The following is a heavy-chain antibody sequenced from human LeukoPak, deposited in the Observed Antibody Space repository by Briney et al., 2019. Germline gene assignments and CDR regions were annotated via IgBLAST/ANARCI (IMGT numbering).Heavy chain of an antibody. J-gene: IGHJ6*02. Sequence: SETLSLTCTVSGGSISSYYWSWIRQPPGQGLEWIGYIYYSGSTNYSPSLKSRVTISVDTSKNQFSLKLNSVTAADTAVYYCARGLVPEGYNSGWYGYYYYGMDVWGRGTTVTVSS. CDR3: ARGLVPEGYNSGWYGYYYYGMDV. D-gene: IGHD6-19*01. CDR1: GGSISSYY. CDR2: IYYSGST. V-gene: IGHV4-59*01.